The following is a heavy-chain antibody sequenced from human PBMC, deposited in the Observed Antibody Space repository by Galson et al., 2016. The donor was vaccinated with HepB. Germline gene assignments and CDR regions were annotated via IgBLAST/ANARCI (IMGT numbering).Heavy chain of an antibody. J-gene: IGHJ4*02. Sequence: SLRLSCAASGFTFSTYNMNWVRQAPGKGLEWVSSISRGSGYIYYADSVKGRFTISRDNSKNTLYLQMNSLRAEDTAVYYCAREGADIAVAATAYDYWGQGTLVTVSS. V-gene: IGHV3-21*01. CDR1: GFTFSTYN. CDR2: ISRGSGYI. D-gene: IGHD6-19*01. CDR3: AREGADIAVAATAYDY.